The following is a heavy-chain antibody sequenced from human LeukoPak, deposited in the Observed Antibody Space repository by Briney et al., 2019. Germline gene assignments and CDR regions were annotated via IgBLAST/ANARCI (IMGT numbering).Heavy chain of an antibody. V-gene: IGHV3-23*01. D-gene: IGHD3-3*01. CDR3: ARWRRDGGGY. J-gene: IGHJ4*02. CDR2: ISGSGGST. Sequence: GGSLRLSCAASGFTFSNYAMNWVRQAPGKGLEWVSGISGSGGSTYYADSVKGRFTISRDNSKKTLYLQMNSLRAEDTAVYYCARWRRDGGGYWGQGTLVTVSS. CDR1: GFTFSNYA.